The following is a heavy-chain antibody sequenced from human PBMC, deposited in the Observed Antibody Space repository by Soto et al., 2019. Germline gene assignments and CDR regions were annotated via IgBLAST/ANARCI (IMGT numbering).Heavy chain of an antibody. CDR3: ARGRVVVPAAVMFNCLDP. D-gene: IGHD2-2*01. J-gene: IGHJ5*02. Sequence: TLSLTFAFSGAPITWGDYSWNGIRQPPGKGLEWIGYIFHGGSTYYNPSLRSRVTISVDRSRTQFSLKMSSVTAADTAVYYCARGRVVVPAAVMFNCLDPWGQGALVTVSS. CDR2: IFHGGST. CDR1: GAPITWGDYS. V-gene: IGHV4-30-2*01.